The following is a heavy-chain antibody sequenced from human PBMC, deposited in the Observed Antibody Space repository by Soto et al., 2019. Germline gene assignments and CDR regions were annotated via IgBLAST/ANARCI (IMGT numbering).Heavy chain of an antibody. CDR1: GGSISSGGYY. D-gene: IGHD6-19*01. J-gene: IGHJ5*02. Sequence: SETLSLTCTVSGGSISSGGYYWSWIRQHPGKGLEWIGYIYYSGSTCYNPSLKSRVTISVDTSKNQFSLKLSSVTAADTAVYYCAGTVAALSGRWFDPWGQGTLVTVSS. V-gene: IGHV4-31*03. CDR2: IYYSGST. CDR3: AGTVAALSGRWFDP.